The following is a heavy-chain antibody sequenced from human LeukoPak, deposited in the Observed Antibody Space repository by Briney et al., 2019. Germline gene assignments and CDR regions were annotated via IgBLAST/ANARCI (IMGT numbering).Heavy chain of an antibody. CDR1: GFTFSSYS. V-gene: IGHV3-21*01. D-gene: IGHD3-3*01. J-gene: IGHJ5*02. CDR3: ARVYSTIFGVVRNWFDP. Sequence: GGSLRLSCAASGFTFSSYSMNWVRQAQGKGLEWVSSISSSNSYIYYADSVKGRFTISRDNAKNSLYLQMNSLRAEVTAVYYCARVYSTIFGVVRNWFDPWGQGTLVTVSS. CDR2: ISSSNSYI.